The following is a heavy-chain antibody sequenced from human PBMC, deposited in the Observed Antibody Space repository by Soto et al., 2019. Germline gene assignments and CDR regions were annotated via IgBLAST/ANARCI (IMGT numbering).Heavy chain of an antibody. V-gene: IGHV4-31*03. D-gene: IGHD1-20*01. Sequence: QIELQESGPGLVKPSQTLSLTCFVSGYFIGAGGYYWSWIRHHPGKGLEWIAEIHHSGPTNYNPSLQSRVTITVDKSKNQISLRLSTVTAADTAVYYCARGGITAVRNYYFDHWGQGTLVTVSS. CDR2: IHHSGPT. J-gene: IGHJ4*02. CDR1: GYFIGAGGYY. CDR3: ARGGITAVRNYYFDH.